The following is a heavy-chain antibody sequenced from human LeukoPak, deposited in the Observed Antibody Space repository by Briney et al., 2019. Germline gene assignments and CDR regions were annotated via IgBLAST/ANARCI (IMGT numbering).Heavy chain of an antibody. V-gene: IGHV4-34*01. J-gene: IGHJ5*02. CDR3: ARGPGAVAGPYNWFDP. Sequence: SETLSLTCAVYGGSFSGYYWSWIRQPPGKGLEWIGEINHSGSTNYNPSLKSRVTISVDTSKNQFSLKLSSVTAADTAVYYCARGPGAVAGPYNWFDPWGQGTLVTVSS. D-gene: IGHD6-19*01. CDR1: GGSFSGYY. CDR2: INHSGST.